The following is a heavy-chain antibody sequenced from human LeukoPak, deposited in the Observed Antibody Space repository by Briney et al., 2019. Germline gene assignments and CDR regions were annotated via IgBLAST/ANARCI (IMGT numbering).Heavy chain of an antibody. V-gene: IGHV3-48*01. CDR2: ISNSSSTI. CDR3: ARDHDSSSCPYFDY. D-gene: IGHD6-13*01. Sequence: GGSLRLSCAASGFTFSSYSMNWVRQAPGKGLEWVSYISNSSSTIYYADSVKGRFTISRDNAKNSLYLQMNSLRAEDTAVYYCARDHDSSSCPYFDYWGQGTLVTVSS. J-gene: IGHJ4*02. CDR1: GFTFSSYS.